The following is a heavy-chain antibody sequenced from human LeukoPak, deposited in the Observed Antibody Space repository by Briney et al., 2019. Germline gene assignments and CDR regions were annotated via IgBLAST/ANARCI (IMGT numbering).Heavy chain of an antibody. D-gene: IGHD1-26*01. CDR1: GFTFSNYW. CDR2: IKQDGSEK. Sequence: PGGSLKLSCAASGFTFSNYWMNWVRRAPGKGLEWVAYIKQDGSEKFYVDSVKGRFTISRDNAKNSLYLQMNSLRAEDTARYYCVRDWNLLGDGDYWGQGTLVTVSS. CDR3: VRDWNLLGDGDY. V-gene: IGHV3-7*01. J-gene: IGHJ4*02.